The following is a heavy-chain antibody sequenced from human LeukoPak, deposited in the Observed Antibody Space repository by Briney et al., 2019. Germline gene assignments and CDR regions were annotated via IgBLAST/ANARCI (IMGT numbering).Heavy chain of an antibody. Sequence: GGSLRLSCAASGFTFSSYSMNWVRQAPGKGREWVSYISSSSSTIYYAESVKGRFTISGDNAKNSLYLQMNSLRAEDTAVYYCARGRGTEPDYWGQGTLVTVSS. CDR1: GFTFSSYS. V-gene: IGHV3-48*04. J-gene: IGHJ4*02. CDR3: ARGRGTEPDY. D-gene: IGHD3-10*01. CDR2: ISSSSSTI.